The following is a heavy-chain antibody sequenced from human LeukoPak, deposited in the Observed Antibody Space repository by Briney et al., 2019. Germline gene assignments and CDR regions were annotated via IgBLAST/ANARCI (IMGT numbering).Heavy chain of an antibody. J-gene: IGHJ4*02. CDR1: GYIFSSYY. CDR2: INPSGGST. D-gene: IGHD1-26*01. Sequence: ASVKVSCKASGYIFSSYYMHWVRQAPGQGLEWMGIINPSGGSTSCAQKFQGRVTMTRDTSTSTVYIELSSLRSEDTAVYYCARDSPISGSYYGGLGYWGQGTLVTVSS. V-gene: IGHV1-46*01. CDR3: ARDSPISGSYYGGLGY.